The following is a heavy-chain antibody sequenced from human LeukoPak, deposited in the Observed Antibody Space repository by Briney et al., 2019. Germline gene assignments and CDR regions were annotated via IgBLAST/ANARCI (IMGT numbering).Heavy chain of an antibody. V-gene: IGHV4-34*01. J-gene: IGHJ1*01. CDR2: INHSGST. D-gene: IGHD2-15*01. Sequence: KPSETLSLTCAVYGGSFSGYYWSWIRQPPGKGLEWIGEINHSGSTNYNPSLKSRVTISVDTSKNQFSLKLSSVTAADTAVYYCAREAQYCSGGRCYGGYFQHWGQGTLVTVSS. CDR3: AREAQYCSGGRCYGGYFQH. CDR1: GGSFSGYY.